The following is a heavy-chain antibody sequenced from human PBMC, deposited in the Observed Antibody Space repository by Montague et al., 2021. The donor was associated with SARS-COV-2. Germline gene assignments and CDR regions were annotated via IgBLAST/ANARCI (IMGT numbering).Heavy chain of an antibody. D-gene: IGHD5-12*01. CDR2: VYRTGGT. V-gene: IGHV4-4*02. Sequence: SETLSLTCTVSGGSVNSTNWWSWVRQPPGKGLEWIAEVYRTGGTMFNPSFRSRVTLPIDRSKNLFSLNLNSVTVADTAVYYCARMGAYDHFDYWGPGTLVTVSS. CDR3: ARMGAYDHFDY. CDR1: GGSVNSTNW. J-gene: IGHJ4*02.